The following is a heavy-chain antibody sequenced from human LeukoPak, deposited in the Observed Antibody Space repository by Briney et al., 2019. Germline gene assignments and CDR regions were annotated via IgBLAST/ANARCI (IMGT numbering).Heavy chain of an antibody. CDR1: GYTFTSYY. CDR2: INPSGGST. V-gene: IGHV1-46*01. CDR3: AREGSDIVVVVAATLDYYYYMDV. Sequence: ASVKVSCKASGYTFTSYYMHWVRQAPGQGLEWMGIINPSGGSTSYAQKFQGRVTMTRDMSTSTVYMELSSLRSEDTAVYYCAREGSDIVVVVAATLDYYYYMDVWGKGTTVTVSS. D-gene: IGHD2-15*01. J-gene: IGHJ6*03.